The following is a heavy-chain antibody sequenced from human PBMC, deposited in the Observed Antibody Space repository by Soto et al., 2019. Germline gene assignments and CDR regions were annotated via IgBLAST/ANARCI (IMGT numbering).Heavy chain of an antibody. D-gene: IGHD1-26*01. J-gene: IGHJ4*02. V-gene: IGHV3-23*01. CDR2: ISGSGGST. CDR3: AKDVSAFGWELLNFDY. CDR1: GFTFSSYA. Sequence: GGSLRLSCAASGFTFSSYAMSWVRQAPGKGLEWVSAISGSGGSTYYADSVKGRFTISRDNSKNTLYLQMNSLRAEDTAVYYCAKDVSAFGWELLNFDYWGQGTLVTVSS.